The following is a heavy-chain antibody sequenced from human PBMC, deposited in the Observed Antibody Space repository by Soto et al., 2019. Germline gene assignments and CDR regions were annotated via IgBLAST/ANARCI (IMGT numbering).Heavy chain of an antibody. CDR1: GYTFTSHG. J-gene: IGHJ6*03. CDR3: ARMVRGSNIDYYYYMDV. Sequence: QVQLVQSGAEVKKPGASVKVSCKASGYTFTSHGISWVRQAPGQGLEWMAWITPSNGDTNYAQKHLGRVTVTTDTSTSTAYMELRSLGSEDTAVYFCARMVRGSNIDYYYYMDVWGKGTTVTVSS. V-gene: IGHV1-18*01. D-gene: IGHD3-10*01. CDR2: ITPSNGDT.